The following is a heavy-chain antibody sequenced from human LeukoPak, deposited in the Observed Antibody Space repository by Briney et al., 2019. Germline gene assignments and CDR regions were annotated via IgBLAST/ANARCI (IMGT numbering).Heavy chain of an antibody. D-gene: IGHD3-16*01. CDR3: ARRGLGNYVDY. Sequence: SETLSLTCTVSGGSISSRGYYWAWIRQSPGEGLEWIGSVYHIGSAYYNPSLKGRVTISVDTSKNQFSLKMSSATAADTAVYYCARRGLGNYVDYWGRGTLVSVSS. CDR2: VYHIGSA. J-gene: IGHJ4*02. CDR1: GGSISSRGYY. V-gene: IGHV4-39*01.